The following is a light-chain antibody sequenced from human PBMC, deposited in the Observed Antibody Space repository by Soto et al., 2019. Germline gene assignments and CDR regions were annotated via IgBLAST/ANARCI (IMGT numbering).Light chain of an antibody. V-gene: IGLV1-40*01. CDR3: QSYDNRLSAYV. CDR2: TNN. J-gene: IGLJ1*01. CDR1: SSNIGAGYD. Sequence: QSVLIQPPSVSGAPGQRVTISCTGSSSNIGAGYDVHWYLQLPGTAPKLLVYTNNNRPSGVPDRFSGSKSGTSASLAITGLQAEDEADYYCQSYDNRLSAYVFGTGTKVTVL.